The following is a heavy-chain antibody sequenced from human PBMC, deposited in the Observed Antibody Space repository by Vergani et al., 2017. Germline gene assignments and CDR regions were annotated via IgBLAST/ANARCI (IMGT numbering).Heavy chain of an antibody. CDR2: ISYDGSNK. CDR3: AKGPYCSSTSCYYYYYYYMDV. D-gene: IGHD2-2*01. Sequence: QVQLVESGGGVVQPGRSLRLSCAASGFTFSSYGMHWVRQAPGKGLEWVAVISYDGSNKYYADSVKGRFTISRDNSKNTLYLQMNSLRAEDTAVYYCAKGPYCSSTSCYYYYYYYMDVWGKGP. J-gene: IGHJ6*03. CDR1: GFTFSSYG. V-gene: IGHV3-30*18.